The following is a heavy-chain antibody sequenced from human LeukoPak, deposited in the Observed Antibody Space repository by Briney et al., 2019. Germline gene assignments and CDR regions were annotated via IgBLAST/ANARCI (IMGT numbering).Heavy chain of an antibody. Sequence: GGSLRLSCAVSGFTFSSYSMNWVRQAPGKGLEWVSYISGSSSTKYYADSVKGRFTISRDNSKNTLYLQMGSLRAEDMAVYYCARVQQWLAGSYYYYYYMDVWGKGTTVTVSS. CDR3: ARVQQWLAGSYYYYYYMDV. J-gene: IGHJ6*03. CDR1: GFTFSSYS. D-gene: IGHD6-19*01. V-gene: IGHV3-48*01. CDR2: ISGSSSTK.